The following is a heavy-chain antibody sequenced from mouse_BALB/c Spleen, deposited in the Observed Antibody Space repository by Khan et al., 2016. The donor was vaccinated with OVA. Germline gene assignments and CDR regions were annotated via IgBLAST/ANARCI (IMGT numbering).Heavy chain of an antibody. CDR1: GYSFTGYF. Sequence: VQLQQSGPELVKPGASVKISCKASGYSFTGYFMNWVMQSHGKSLEWIGRINPHIGETFYNQKFKGKATLTVDDTSSTASLELRSLSSEDSAVDYCARKNDSGFDYWGQGTTLTVSS. CDR2: INPHIGET. CDR3: ARKNDSGFDY. J-gene: IGHJ2*01. V-gene: IGHV1-20*02.